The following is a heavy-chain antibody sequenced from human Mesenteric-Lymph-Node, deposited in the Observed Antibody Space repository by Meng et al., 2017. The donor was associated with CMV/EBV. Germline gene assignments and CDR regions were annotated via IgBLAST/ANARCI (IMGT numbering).Heavy chain of an antibody. CDR3: ASGSPPYDFWSGYHFDY. CDR1: GFTFSRSA. J-gene: IGHJ4*02. CDR2: VDGSSRTI. Sequence: GESLKISCVASGFTFSRSAMNWVRQAPGKGLEWISYVDGSSRTIYYADSVKGRFTISRDNAENSLYLQMNSLRVEDTAVYYCASGSPPYDFWSGYHFDYWGQGTLVTVSS. D-gene: IGHD3-3*01. V-gene: IGHV3-48*04.